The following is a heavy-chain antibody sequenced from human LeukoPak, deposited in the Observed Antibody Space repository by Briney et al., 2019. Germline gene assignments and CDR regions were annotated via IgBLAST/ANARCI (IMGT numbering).Heavy chain of an antibody. D-gene: IGHD2-21*01. V-gene: IGHV2-5*02. Sequence: ESGPTLVNPPETLTLTCTFSGFSLNTNGMGVGWIRQSPGKALVWLALIFWDDDKRYSPSLRGRLTISKDTSKNQVVLTLTNVDPVDTGTYYCAHRHNLGRSSVVITFDVWGQGTVVTVSS. CDR3: AHRHNLGRSSVVITFDV. J-gene: IGHJ3*01. CDR2: IFWDDDK. CDR1: GFSLNTNGMG.